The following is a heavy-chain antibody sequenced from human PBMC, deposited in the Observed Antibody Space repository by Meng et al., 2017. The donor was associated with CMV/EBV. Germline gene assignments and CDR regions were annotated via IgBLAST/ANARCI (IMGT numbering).Heavy chain of an antibody. D-gene: IGHD6-19*01. CDR3: ARDRQWPSPGGWFDP. J-gene: IGHJ5*02. V-gene: IGHV3-21*01. CDR1: GFTFSSYS. CDR2: ISSSSSYI. Sequence: GESLKISCAASGFTFSSYSMNWARQAPGKGLEWVSSISSSSSYIYYADSLKGRFTISRDNAKNSLYLQMNSLRAEDTAVYYCARDRQWPSPGGWFDPWGQGTLVTVSS.